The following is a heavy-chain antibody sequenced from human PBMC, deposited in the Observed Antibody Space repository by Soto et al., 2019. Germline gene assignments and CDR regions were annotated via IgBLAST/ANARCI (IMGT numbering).Heavy chain of an antibody. V-gene: IGHV3-30*03. CDR3: ERVDTAMAGDY. Sequence: PGGSLRLSCAASGFTFSSYGMHWVRQAPGKGLEWVAVISYDGSNKYYADSVKGRFTISRDNSKNTLYLQMNSLRAEDTAVYYCERVDTAMAGDYWGQGTLVTVSS. J-gene: IGHJ4*02. CDR2: ISYDGSNK. D-gene: IGHD5-18*01. CDR1: GFTFSSYG.